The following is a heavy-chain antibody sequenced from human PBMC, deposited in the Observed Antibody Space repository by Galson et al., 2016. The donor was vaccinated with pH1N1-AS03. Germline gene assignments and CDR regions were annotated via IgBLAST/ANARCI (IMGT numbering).Heavy chain of an antibody. Sequence: SLRLSCAASGFSFSSYWMTWVRLTPGKGLEWVANINQDGSAVHYVDSVKGRFTISRDNAKNTLYLQMSGLTAEDTAIYYCGRHMGGSWYGSPDYWGQGALVTVSS. CDR2: INQDGSAV. CDR1: GFSFSSYW. J-gene: IGHJ4*02. CDR3: GRHMGGSWYGSPDY. D-gene: IGHD6-13*01. V-gene: IGHV3-7*01.